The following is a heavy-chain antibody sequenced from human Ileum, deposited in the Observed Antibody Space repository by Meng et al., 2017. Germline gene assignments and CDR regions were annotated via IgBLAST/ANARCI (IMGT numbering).Heavy chain of an antibody. J-gene: IGHJ4*02. CDR3: AKDPGYGLGTYYGDY. CDR2: IQSGGDT. CDR1: GFNVTSNY. D-gene: IGHD3-10*01. Sequence: ESLKISCAASGFNVTSNYMSWVRQAPGKGLEWVSVIQSGGDTYYADSVKGRFTISRDNSKNTLYLQMNSLRAEDTAVYYCAKDPGYGLGTYYGDYWGQGTLVTVSS. V-gene: IGHV3-66*02.